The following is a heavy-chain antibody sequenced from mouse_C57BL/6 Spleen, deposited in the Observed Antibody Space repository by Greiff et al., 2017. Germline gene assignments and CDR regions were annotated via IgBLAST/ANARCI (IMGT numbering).Heavy chain of an antibody. CDR1: GFTFTSYW. CDR3: ARKDEYDY. V-gene: IGHV1-69*01. CDR2: IDPSDSYT. J-gene: IGHJ3*01. D-gene: IGHD2-14*01. Sequence: VQLLQPGADFVLPGASVKLSCTASGFTFTSYWMHWVRQRPGQGLEWIGEIDPSDSYTNYNHKFKGKSTLTVDKSSNTAYVQLSSQTSGDSAVYYCARKDEYDYWGQGTLVTVSA.